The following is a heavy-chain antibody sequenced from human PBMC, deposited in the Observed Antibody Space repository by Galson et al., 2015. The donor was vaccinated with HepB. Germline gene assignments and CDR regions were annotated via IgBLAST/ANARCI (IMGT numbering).Heavy chain of an antibody. CDR3: ARDGRYNWNDGPSWYFDL. V-gene: IGHV1-3*01. CDR2: INAGNGNT. Sequence: SVKVSCKASGYTFTSYAMHWVRQAPGQRLEWMGWINAGNGNTKYSQKFQGKVTITRDTSASTAYMELRSLRSDDTAVYYCARDGRYNWNDGPSWYFDLWGRGTLVTVSS. J-gene: IGHJ2*01. CDR1: GYTFTSYA. D-gene: IGHD1-20*01.